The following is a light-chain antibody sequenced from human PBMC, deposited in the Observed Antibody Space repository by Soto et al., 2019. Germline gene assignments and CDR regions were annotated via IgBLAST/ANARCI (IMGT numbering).Light chain of an antibody. Sequence: QAVVTQPPSASGTPGQRVTISCSGSSSNIGGNTVNWYQQLPGTAPELLIYNNNQRPSGVPDRFSGSKSGTSASLAISGLQSEDEADYYCAAWDDSLNGHVIFGGGTKLTVL. CDR1: SSNIGGNT. J-gene: IGLJ2*01. CDR3: AAWDDSLNGHVI. CDR2: NNN. V-gene: IGLV1-44*01.